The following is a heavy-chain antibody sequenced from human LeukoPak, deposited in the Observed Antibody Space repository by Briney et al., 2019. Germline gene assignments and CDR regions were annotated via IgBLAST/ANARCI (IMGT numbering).Heavy chain of an antibody. CDR1: GFTFSSYA. J-gene: IGHJ4*02. V-gene: IGHV3-23*01. CDR3: ARDQDYYDSSGTFDY. D-gene: IGHD3-22*01. CDR2: ISGSGGST. Sequence: GGSLRLSCAASGFTFSSYAMSWVRQAPGKGLEWVSAISGSGGSTYYADSVKGRFTISRDNSKNTLYLQMNSLRAEDTAVYYCARDQDYYDSSGTFDYWGQGTLVTVSS.